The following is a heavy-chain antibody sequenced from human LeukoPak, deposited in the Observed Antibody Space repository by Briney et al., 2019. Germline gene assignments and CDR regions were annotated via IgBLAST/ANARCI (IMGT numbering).Heavy chain of an antibody. CDR3: ARDNGGSYTYYFDY. CDR2: IYASGST. V-gene: IGHV4-59*01. D-gene: IGHD1-26*01. CDR1: GGSIRSYY. J-gene: IGHJ4*02. Sequence: SETLSLTCTVSGGSIRSYYWSWIRQPPGKGLEWIGYIYASGSTNYNPSLKSRVIISVDTSKNQSSLNLSSVTAADTAVYYCARDNGGSYTYYFDYWGQGTLVT.